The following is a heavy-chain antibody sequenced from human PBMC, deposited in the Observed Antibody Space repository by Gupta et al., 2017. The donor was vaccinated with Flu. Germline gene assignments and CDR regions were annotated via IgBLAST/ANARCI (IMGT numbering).Heavy chain of an antibody. CDR3: ARYYYDGSGYAKWFDP. Sequence: QVQLQESGPGLVKPSDTLSLICTVSGGSVPSYYWSWLRQPPGKGLEWIGYLYYSGNSNYNPSLKSRVTISLDRSKNQLSLNLSSVTAADTAVYYCARYYYDGSGYAKWFDPWGQGTLVTVSS. J-gene: IGHJ5*02. CDR2: LYYSGNS. V-gene: IGHV4-59*02. CDR1: GGSVPSYY. D-gene: IGHD3-22*01.